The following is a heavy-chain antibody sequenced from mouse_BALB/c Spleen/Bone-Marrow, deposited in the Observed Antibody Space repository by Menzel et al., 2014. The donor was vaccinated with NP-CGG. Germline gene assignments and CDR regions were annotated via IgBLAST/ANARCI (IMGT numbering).Heavy chain of an antibody. CDR2: ISDGGSYT. CDR1: GFTFSDYY. D-gene: IGHD2-14*01. CDR3: ARDGDYKYAWFAY. V-gene: IGHV5-4*02. J-gene: IGHJ3*01. Sequence: EVQLVESGGDLVKPGGSLKLSCAASGFTFSDYYMYWVRQTPEKRLEWVATISDGGSYTYYPDSVKGRFTISRDNAKNNLYLHMSSLKSEDTAMYYCARDGDYKYAWFAYWGQGTLVTVSA.